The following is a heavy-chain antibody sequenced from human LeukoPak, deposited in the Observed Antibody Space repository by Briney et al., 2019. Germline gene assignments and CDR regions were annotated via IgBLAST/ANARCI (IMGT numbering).Heavy chain of an antibody. CDR3: ARELQGSGFDP. V-gene: IGHV3-48*03. D-gene: IGHD6-19*01. J-gene: IGHJ5*02. CDR2: ISSSGGTT. Sequence: PGGSLRLSCAASGFTFSSYEMNWVRHAPGKGLEFVSYISSSGGTTHYADSVKGRFTISRDNARNSLYLQMDSLRAEDTSIYYCARELQGSGFDPWGQGTLVTVSS. CDR1: GFTFSSYE.